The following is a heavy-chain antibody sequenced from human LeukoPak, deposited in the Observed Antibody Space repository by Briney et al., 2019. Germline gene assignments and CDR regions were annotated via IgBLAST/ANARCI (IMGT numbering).Heavy chain of an antibody. V-gene: IGHV4-34*01. CDR3: ARRRLYYGSGSYA. Sequence: PSETLSLTCAVYGGSFSGYYWRWIRQPPGKELEWIGEINHSGSTNYNPSLKSRVTISVDTSKNQFSLKLSSVTAADTAVYYCARRRLYYGSGSYAWGQRTLVTVSS. CDR2: INHSGST. J-gene: IGHJ4*02. CDR1: GGSFSGYY. D-gene: IGHD3-10*01.